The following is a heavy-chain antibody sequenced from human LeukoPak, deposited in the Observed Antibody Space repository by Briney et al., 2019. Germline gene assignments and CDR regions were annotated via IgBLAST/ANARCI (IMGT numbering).Heavy chain of an antibody. CDR3: ARPKYSGSYYYFDY. Sequence: GASVKVSCKASGYTFTGYYMHWVRQAPGQGLEWMGWINPNSGGTNYAQKFQGRVTMTRDTSISTAYMELSRLRSDDTAVYYCARPKYSGSYYYFDYWGQGTLVTVSS. D-gene: IGHD1-26*01. J-gene: IGHJ4*02. V-gene: IGHV1-2*02. CDR1: GYTFTGYY. CDR2: INPNSGGT.